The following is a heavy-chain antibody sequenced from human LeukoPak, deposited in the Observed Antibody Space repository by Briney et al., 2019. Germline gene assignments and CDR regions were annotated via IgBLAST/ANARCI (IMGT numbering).Heavy chain of an antibody. CDR1: GGSISSYY. CDR2: IYYSGST. V-gene: IGHV4-59*01. Sequence: SETLSLTCTVSGGSISSYYWSWIRQPPGKGLEWIGYIYYSGSTNYNPSLKSRVTISVDTSKNQFSLKLSSVTAADTAVYYCARVGIPTNLYFDYWGQGTLVTVSS. D-gene: IGHD5-24*01. CDR3: ARVGIPTNLYFDY. J-gene: IGHJ4*02.